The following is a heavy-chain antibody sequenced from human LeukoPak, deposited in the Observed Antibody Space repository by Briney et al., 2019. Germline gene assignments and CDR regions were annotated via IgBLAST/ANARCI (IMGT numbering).Heavy chain of an antibody. CDR3: AKVWIGSTGYYFDY. V-gene: IGHV3-23*01. D-gene: IGHD3-22*01. CDR1: GFTFSSYW. CDR2: VSGDSTNT. Sequence: GGSLRLSCAASGFTFSSYWMNWVRQAPGKGLEWVSAVSGDSTNTYYADSVKGRFTISRDNSKNALYLQMNSLRAEDAALYYCAKVWIGSTGYYFDYWGQGTLVTVSS. J-gene: IGHJ4*02.